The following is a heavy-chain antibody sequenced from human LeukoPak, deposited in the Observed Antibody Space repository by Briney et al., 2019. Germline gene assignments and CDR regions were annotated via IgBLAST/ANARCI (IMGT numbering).Heavy chain of an antibody. CDR1: GYTFTGYY. CDR3: ARDAADGGYCSGGSCYSFRFDP. J-gene: IGHJ5*02. D-gene: IGHD2-15*01. CDR2: INPNSGGT. V-gene: IGHV1-2*04. Sequence: GASVKVSCKASGYTFTGYYMHWVRQAPGQGLEWMGWINPNSGGTNYAQKFQGWVTMTRDTSISTAYMKLSRLRSDDTAVYYCARDAADGGYCSGGSCYSFRFDPWGQGTLVTVSS.